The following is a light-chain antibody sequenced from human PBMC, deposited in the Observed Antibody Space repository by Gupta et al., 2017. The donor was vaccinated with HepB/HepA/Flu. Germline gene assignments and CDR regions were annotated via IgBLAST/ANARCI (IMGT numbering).Light chain of an antibody. CDR2: DAS. Sequence: DIQMTQSPSSLSASVGDRVTITCQATQDINNYLNWYQQRPGKAPKLLISDASNLEAGVPSRFSGRGSGKHFTFTISGRQQEDLAAYYCQQYEDLPMFTFGQGTKVEIK. CDR3: QQYEDLPMFT. CDR1: QDINNY. J-gene: IGKJ3*01. V-gene: IGKV1-33*01.